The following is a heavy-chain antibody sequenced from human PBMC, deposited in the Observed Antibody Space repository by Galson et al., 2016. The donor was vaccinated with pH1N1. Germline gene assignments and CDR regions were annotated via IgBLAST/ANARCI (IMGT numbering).Heavy chain of an antibody. D-gene: IGHD1-1*01. Sequence: SLRLSCAVSGFTFSTYEMNWVRQAPGKGLEWVSCISGSGNTVYYADSVKGQITVSRDNAKNSLFLQMNGLRAEDTAVYYCVRASHFGFDQGTWYFDYGGQGALVTVCS. V-gene: IGHV3-48*03. CDR2: ISGSGNTV. CDR1: GFTFSTYE. CDR3: VRASHFGFDQGTWYFDY. J-gene: IGHJ4*02.